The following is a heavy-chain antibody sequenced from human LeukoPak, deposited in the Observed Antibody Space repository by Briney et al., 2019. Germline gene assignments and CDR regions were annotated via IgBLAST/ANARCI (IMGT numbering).Heavy chain of an antibody. Sequence: GGSLRLSWAASGFTFSGSAMHWVRQASGKGLEWVGRIRSKANSYATAYAASVKGRFTTSRDDSKNTAYLQMNSLKTEDTAVYYCTQTTVTTNYWGQGTLVTVSS. V-gene: IGHV3-73*01. CDR3: TQTTVTTNY. D-gene: IGHD4-17*01. CDR1: GFTFSGSA. CDR2: IRSKANSYAT. J-gene: IGHJ4*02.